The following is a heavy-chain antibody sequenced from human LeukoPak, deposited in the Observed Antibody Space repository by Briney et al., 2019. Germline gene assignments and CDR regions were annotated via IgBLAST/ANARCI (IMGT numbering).Heavy chain of an antibody. CDR3: ASGGNNDNWFDP. V-gene: IGHV4-31*03. J-gene: IGHJ5*02. Sequence: PSETLSLTCTVSGGSISSGGYYWSWIRQPPGKGLEWIGYIYYSGSTYYNPSLKSRVTISVDTSKNQFSLKLSSVTAADTAVYYCASGGNNDNWFDPWGQGTLVTVSS. CDR1: GGSISSGGYY. D-gene: IGHD4-23*01. CDR2: IYYSGST.